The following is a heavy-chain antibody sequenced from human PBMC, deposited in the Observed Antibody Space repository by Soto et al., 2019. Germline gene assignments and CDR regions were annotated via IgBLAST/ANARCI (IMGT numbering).Heavy chain of an antibody. CDR3: ANDMPKYCSSTSCYADYFDY. Sequence: GGSLRLSCAASGFTFSNYWMSWVRQPPGKGLEWVANIKKDGSEKYYVDFVRGRFTISRDNAKNSLFLQMNSLRAEDTAVYYCANDMPKYCSSTSCYADYFDYWGQGTLVTVSS. CDR1: GFTFSNYW. V-gene: IGHV3-7*05. CDR2: IKKDGSEK. D-gene: IGHD2-2*01. J-gene: IGHJ4*02.